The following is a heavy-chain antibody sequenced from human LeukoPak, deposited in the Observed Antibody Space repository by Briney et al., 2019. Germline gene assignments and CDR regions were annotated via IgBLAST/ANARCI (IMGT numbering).Heavy chain of an antibody. D-gene: IGHD6-19*01. CDR2: IYYSGST. V-gene: IGHV4-39*01. Sequence: SETLSLTRTVSGGSISSSSYYWGWIRQPPGKGLEWIGSIYYSGSTYYNPSLKSRVTISVDTSKNQFSLKLSSVTAADTAVYYCARLVWGSGDTTLDYWGQGTLVTVSP. CDR3: ARLVWGSGDTTLDY. CDR1: GGSISSSSYY. J-gene: IGHJ4*02.